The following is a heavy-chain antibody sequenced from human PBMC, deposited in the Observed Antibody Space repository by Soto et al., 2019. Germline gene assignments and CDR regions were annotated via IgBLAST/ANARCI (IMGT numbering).Heavy chain of an antibody. CDR2: ISGSGGST. J-gene: IGHJ3*02. Sequence: PGGSLRLSCAASGFTFSSYAMSWVRQAPGKGLEWVSAISGSGGSTYYADTVKGRFTISRDNSKNTLYLQMNSLRAEDTAVYYCAKEDPSRGVLKYYYDSSGPKHDAFDIWGQGKMVTASS. V-gene: IGHV3-23*01. D-gene: IGHD3-22*01. CDR1: GFTFSSYA. CDR3: AKEDPSRGVLKYYYDSSGPKHDAFDI.